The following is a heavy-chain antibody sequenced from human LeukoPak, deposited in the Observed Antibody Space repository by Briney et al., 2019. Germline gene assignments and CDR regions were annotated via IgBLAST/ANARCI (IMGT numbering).Heavy chain of an antibody. CDR3: ARDGPGYSFDY. J-gene: IGHJ4*02. V-gene: IGHV3-48*03. Sequence: GGSLRLSCAASGFTFSSYEMDWVRQAPGKGLEWVSCISTSGSTIYYADSVKGRFTISRDNARNSLFLQMNSLRAEDTAVYYCARDGPGYSFDYWGQGTLVTVSS. D-gene: IGHD5-18*01. CDR1: GFTFSSYE. CDR2: ISTSGSTI.